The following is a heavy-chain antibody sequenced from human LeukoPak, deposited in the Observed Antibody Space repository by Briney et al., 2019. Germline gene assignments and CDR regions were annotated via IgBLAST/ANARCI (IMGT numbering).Heavy chain of an antibody. CDR3: ARVRGYYRYDAFDI. D-gene: IGHD4-17*01. V-gene: IGHV3-7*01. Sequence: GGSLRLSCAASGLSFSSYWMSWVRQAPGKGLEWVANIKQDGSEKSYVDSVKGRFTISRDNAKNSLYLQMNSLRAKDTAVYYCARVRGYYRYDAFDIWGQGTMVIVSS. CDR1: GLSFSSYW. J-gene: IGHJ3*02. CDR2: IKQDGSEK.